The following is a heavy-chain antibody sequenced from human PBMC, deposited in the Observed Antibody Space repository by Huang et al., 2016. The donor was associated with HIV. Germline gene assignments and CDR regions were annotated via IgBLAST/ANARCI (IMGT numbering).Heavy chain of an antibody. CDR2: VNHRGLS. V-gene: IGHV4-34*02. CDR1: GGSLSDYY. CDR3: ARPRMTATSSDSTWSFFDS. D-gene: IGHD2-21*02. J-gene: IGHJ4*02. Sequence: QVQLQQWGAGLLKPSGVLSLKCAVYGGSLSDYYWTWIRQSTGKGLEWIGEVNHRGLSTYNPSLRSLVTMSVDMSKNQFSLNVTSLTVADTAVYYCARPRMTATSSDSTWSFFDSWGQGTLVIVSS.